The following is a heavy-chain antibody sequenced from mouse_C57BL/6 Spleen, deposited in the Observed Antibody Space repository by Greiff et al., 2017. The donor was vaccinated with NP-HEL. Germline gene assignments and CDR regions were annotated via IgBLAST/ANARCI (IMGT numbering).Heavy chain of an antibody. Sequence: VQLVESGAELVRPGASVTLSCKASGYTFTDYEMHWVKQTPVHGLEWIGAIDPETGGTAYNQKFKGKAILTADKSSSTAYMELRSLTSEDSAVYYCTRDSNYFSYAMDYWGQGTSVTVSS. CDR1: GYTFTDYE. D-gene: IGHD2-5*01. J-gene: IGHJ4*01. V-gene: IGHV1-15*01. CDR3: TRDSNYFSYAMDY. CDR2: IDPETGGT.